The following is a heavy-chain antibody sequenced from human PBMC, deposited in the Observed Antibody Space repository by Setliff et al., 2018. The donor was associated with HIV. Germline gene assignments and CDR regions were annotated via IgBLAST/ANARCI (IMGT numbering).Heavy chain of an antibody. J-gene: IGHJ4*02. V-gene: IGHV4-39*01. CDR3: ARHRGSSSGGPGEIDY. D-gene: IGHD3-10*01. Sequence: SETLSLTCNVSGGSISSDSYYWGWIRQPPGKGLEWIGSFHHSGSASYNPSLRSRVTISEDTSKNQFSLELSSVTTTDTAVYYCARHRGSSSGGPGEIDYWGQGTLVTVSS. CDR1: GGSISSDSYY. CDR2: FHHSGSA.